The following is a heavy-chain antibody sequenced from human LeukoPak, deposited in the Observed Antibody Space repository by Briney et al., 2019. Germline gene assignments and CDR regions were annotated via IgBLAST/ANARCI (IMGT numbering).Heavy chain of an antibody. CDR1: GFTFSKSA. D-gene: IGHD6-25*01. CDR3: AKDRGPLRPDAFDI. CDR2: ISGSGGST. Sequence: PGGSLRLPCAASGFTFSKSAMTWVRQAPGKGLEWVSAISGSGGSTFYADSVKGRFTISRDNSKNTLYLQMNSLRTEDTAVYYCAKDRGPLRPDAFDIWGQGTMVTVSS. V-gene: IGHV3-23*01. J-gene: IGHJ3*02.